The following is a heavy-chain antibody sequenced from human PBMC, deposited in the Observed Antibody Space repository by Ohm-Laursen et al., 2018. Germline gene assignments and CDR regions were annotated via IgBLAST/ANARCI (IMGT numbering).Heavy chain of an antibody. CDR3: ARDPLHYYDSSGYDY. CDR1: GGSINSYY. D-gene: IGHD3-22*01. Sequence: GTLSLTCTVSGGSINSYYWNWIRQTPGRGLEWIGYIYYSGSTNYNPSLKSRVTISVDPSKNQFSLKLSSVTAADTAVYYCARDPLHYYDSSGYDYWGQGTLVTVSS. J-gene: IGHJ4*02. CDR2: IYYSGST. V-gene: IGHV4-59*12.